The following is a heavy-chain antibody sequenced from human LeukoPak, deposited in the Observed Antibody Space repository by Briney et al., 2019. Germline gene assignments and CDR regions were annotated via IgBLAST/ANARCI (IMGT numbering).Heavy chain of an antibody. J-gene: IGHJ4*02. CDR1: GFTFSSYG. CDR3: ARLHGYYGSGSYYTWYYFDY. D-gene: IGHD3-10*01. V-gene: IGHV3-33*01. Sequence: PGRSLRLSCAASGFTFSSYGMHWVRQAPGKGLEWVAVIWYDGSNKYYADSVKGRFTVSRDNSKNTLYLQMNSLRAEDTAVYYCARLHGYYGSGSYYTWYYFDYWGQGTLVTVSS. CDR2: IWYDGSNK.